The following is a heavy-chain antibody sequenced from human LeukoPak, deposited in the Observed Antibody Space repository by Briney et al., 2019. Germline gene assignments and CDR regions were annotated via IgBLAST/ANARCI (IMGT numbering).Heavy chain of an antibody. J-gene: IGHJ4*02. CDR2: ISWHGETT. V-gene: IGHV3-43D*03. CDR3: AKDFGPRGVGATPQY. Sequence: GGSLRLSCAASGFPFDDYGMLWVRQGPGKGLEWVSFISWHGETTYYSDSVKGRFTISRDSGTNSLYLQMNRLRTEDTGFYYCAKDFGPRGVGATPQYWGQGAVVIVSS. CDR1: GFPFDDYG. D-gene: IGHD1-26*01.